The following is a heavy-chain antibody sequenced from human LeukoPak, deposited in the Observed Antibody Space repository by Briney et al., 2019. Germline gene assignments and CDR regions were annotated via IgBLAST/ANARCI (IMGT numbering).Heavy chain of an antibody. Sequence: PGGSLRLSCAASGFTFSSYAMSWVRQAPGKGLEGVSAISGSGGSTYYADSVNGRFTISRDNFKNTLYLQMNSLRAEDTAVYYCAKGLHYYDSSRYFNWFDPWGQGTLVTVSS. V-gene: IGHV3-23*01. J-gene: IGHJ5*02. CDR3: AKGLHYYDSSRYFNWFDP. D-gene: IGHD3-22*01. CDR2: ISGSGGST. CDR1: GFTFSSYA.